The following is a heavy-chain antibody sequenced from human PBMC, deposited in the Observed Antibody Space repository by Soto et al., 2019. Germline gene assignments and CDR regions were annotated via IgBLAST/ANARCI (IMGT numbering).Heavy chain of an antibody. CDR2: IYYNGNT. D-gene: IGHD1-26*01. Sequence: SETLSLTCAVSGVSISSGGYYWTWIRQPPGKGLEYIGYIYYNGNTYYNPSLKSRVTISLDTSKNHFSLSLRSVTAADTAVYYCARGVVGTTLHDAFDIWGQGTMVTVSS. J-gene: IGHJ3*02. V-gene: IGHV4-30-4*01. CDR1: GVSISSGGYY. CDR3: ARGVVGTTLHDAFDI.